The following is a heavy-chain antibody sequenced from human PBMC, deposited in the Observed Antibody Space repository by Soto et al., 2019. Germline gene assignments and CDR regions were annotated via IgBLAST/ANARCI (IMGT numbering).Heavy chain of an antibody. CDR1: GGTFSSYT. D-gene: IGHD2-15*01. CDR2: IIPILGIA. V-gene: IGHV1-69*02. Sequence: GASVKVSCKASGGTFSSYTISWVRQAPGQGLEWMGRIIPILGIANYAQKFQGRVTITADKSTSTAYMELSSLRSEDTAVYYCASSWVVTGRTYYYYGMDVWGQGTTVTVSS. CDR3: ASSWVVTGRTYYYYGMDV. J-gene: IGHJ6*02.